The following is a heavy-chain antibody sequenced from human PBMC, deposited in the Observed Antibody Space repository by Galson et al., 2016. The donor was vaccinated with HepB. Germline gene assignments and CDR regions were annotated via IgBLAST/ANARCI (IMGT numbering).Heavy chain of an antibody. CDR1: GFTSSSYA. CDR2: ISPGGDST. CDR3: ATIRGNTFGYYLYYFDY. Sequence: SLRLSCAASGFTSSSYAMSWVRLAPGKGLEWVSAISPGGDSTYYTDSVKGRFTISRDSSKNTLYLQMNSLRAVDTAVYYCATIRGNTFGYYLYYFDYWGQGTLVTVSS. V-gene: IGHV3-23*01. J-gene: IGHJ4*02. D-gene: IGHD3-22*01.